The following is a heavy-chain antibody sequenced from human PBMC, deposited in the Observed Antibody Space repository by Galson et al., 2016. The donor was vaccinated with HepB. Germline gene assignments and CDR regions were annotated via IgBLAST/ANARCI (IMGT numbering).Heavy chain of an antibody. CDR2: IYYSGST. V-gene: IGHV4-39*01. Sequence: SETLSLTCTVSGGPISGTPYYWGWIRQPPGKGLEWIGSIYYSGSTHYNPSLKSRVTVSVDTSKNRFSLELNSVTAADTAVYYCARNQSMVRRENNAFDIWGQGIMVTVSS. J-gene: IGHJ3*02. CDR1: GGPISGTPYY. D-gene: IGHD3-10*01. CDR3: ARNQSMVRRENNAFDI.